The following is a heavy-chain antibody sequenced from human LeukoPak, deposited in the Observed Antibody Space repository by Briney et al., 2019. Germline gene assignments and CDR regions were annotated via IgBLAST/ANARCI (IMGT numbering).Heavy chain of an antibody. D-gene: IGHD3-3*01. V-gene: IGHV3-21*01. CDR2: ISSRSTYI. J-gene: IGHJ4*02. CDR1: GFNFVDNT. CDR3: ATTIFGVVTQSY. Sequence: PGGSLRLSCTASGFNFVDNTMHWVCQALGKGVEWVSSISSRSTYINYGDSLKGRCTISRDNAGNSLHLQIDSLRDEDTAVYYCATTIFGVVTQSYWGQGTLLSVSS.